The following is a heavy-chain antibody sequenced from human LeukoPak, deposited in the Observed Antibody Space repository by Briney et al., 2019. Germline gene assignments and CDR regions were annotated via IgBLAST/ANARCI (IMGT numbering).Heavy chain of an antibody. V-gene: IGHV3-23*01. CDR2: INGSGGST. D-gene: IGHD5-12*01. CDR1: GLPFSSYA. J-gene: IGHJ4*02. CDR3: AKSGGYGPPVL. Sequence: GGSLRLPCAASGLPFSSYAMSGVRQAPGRGLEGVSAINGSGGSTYYAVSVKGRFTISRDNSKNTLYLQMNSLRAEDTAVYYCAKSGGYGPPVLWGQGTLVTVSS.